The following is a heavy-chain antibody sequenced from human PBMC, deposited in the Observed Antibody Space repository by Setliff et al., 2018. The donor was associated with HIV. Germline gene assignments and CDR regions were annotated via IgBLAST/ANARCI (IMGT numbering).Heavy chain of an antibody. CDR2: IYPNSGGT. Sequence: GASVKVSCKASGYTFTGYYMHWVRQAPGQGLEWMGWIYPNSGGTNYAQKYQGRVTMTRDTSIRTVYMELSRLRSDDTAVYYCAREIDNYDDSGRAYWGQGTQVTVSS. V-gene: IGHV1-2*02. J-gene: IGHJ4*02. CDR1: GYTFTGYY. CDR3: AREIDNYDDSGRAY. D-gene: IGHD3-22*01.